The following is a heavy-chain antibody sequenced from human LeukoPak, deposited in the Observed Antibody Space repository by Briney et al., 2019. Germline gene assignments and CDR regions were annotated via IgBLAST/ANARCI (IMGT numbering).Heavy chain of an antibody. D-gene: IGHD3-9*01. CDR2: IFYSGNT. J-gene: IGHJ4*02. Sequence: SETLSLTCTVSSGSVSNSYYYWAWVRQPPGKGLEWLGSIFYSGNTHYNPSLKSPVTISIDTSKNQFSLKVSSVTAADTAIYYCARDLSFDWFPYYFDYWGQGILVTVSS. CDR3: ARDLSFDWFPYYFDY. V-gene: IGHV4-39*07. CDR1: SGSVSNSYYY.